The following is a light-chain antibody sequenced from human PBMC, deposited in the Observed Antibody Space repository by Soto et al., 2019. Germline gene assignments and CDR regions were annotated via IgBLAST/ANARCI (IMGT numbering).Light chain of an antibody. V-gene: IGKV1-9*01. CDR1: QGISSY. CDR3: QHLNSYPLT. Sequence: DTQLTQSPIFLSASVGDRVTITCRASQGISSYLAWYQQKPGKAPKLLIYAASTLQSGVPSRFSGSGSGTEFTLTISSLQPEDFATYYCQHLNSYPLTFGGGTKVEIK. CDR2: AAS. J-gene: IGKJ4*01.